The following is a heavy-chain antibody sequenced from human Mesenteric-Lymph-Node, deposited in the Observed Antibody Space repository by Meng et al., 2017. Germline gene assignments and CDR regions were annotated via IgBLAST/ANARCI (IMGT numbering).Heavy chain of an antibody. CDR3: ARLGGFEQHDAFDI. D-gene: IGHD3-10*01. CDR2: IYPCDSDT. Sequence: KVSCKRSGYTFTSYWIGWLRQMPGKGLEWMGIIYPCDSDTRYSPSFQGQVTISADKSISTAYLQWSSLKASDTAMYYCARLGGFEQHDAFDIWGQGTMVTVSS. CDR1: GYTFTSYW. V-gene: IGHV5-51*01. J-gene: IGHJ3*02.